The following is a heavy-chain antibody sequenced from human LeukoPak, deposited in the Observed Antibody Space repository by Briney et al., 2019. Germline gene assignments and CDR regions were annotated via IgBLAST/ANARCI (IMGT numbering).Heavy chain of an antibody. Sequence: SETLSLTCTVSGGSISSSSYYWGWIRQPPGTGLGWIGSIYYSGSTYYNPSLKSRVTISVDTSKNQFSLKLSSVTAADTAVYYCARHCGYKSPHCGDFDYWGQGTLVTVSS. CDR2: IYYSGST. D-gene: IGHD5-24*01. J-gene: IGHJ4*02. V-gene: IGHV4-39*01. CDR3: ARHCGYKSPHCGDFDY. CDR1: GGSISSSSYY.